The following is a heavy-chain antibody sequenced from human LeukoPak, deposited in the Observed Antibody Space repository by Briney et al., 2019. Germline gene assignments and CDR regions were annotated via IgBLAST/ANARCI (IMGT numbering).Heavy chain of an antibody. Sequence: GGSLRLSCAASGFTFSSYAMSWVRQAPGKGLEWVSAISGSGGSTYYADSVKGRFTISRDNSKNTLYLQMNSLRAEDTAVYYCAKDPGGFVVVPAALFVYWGQGTLVTVSS. J-gene: IGHJ4*02. CDR1: GFTFSSYA. CDR3: AKDPGGFVVVPAALFVY. CDR2: ISGSGGST. V-gene: IGHV3-23*01. D-gene: IGHD2-2*01.